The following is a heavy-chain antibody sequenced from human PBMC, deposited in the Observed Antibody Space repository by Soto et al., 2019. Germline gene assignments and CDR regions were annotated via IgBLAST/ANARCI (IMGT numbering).Heavy chain of an antibody. V-gene: IGHV3-33*01. Sequence: QVQLVESGGGVVQPGRSLRLSCAASGFTFSSYGMHWVRQAPGKGLEWVAYIWFDGSKKYYADSVMGRFTISRDNSKRTVYLQLSSLRAEDKSVYYYTRGYGVGNLDYWGQGTLVTVSS. CDR2: IWFDGSKK. CDR1: GFTFSSYG. J-gene: IGHJ4*02. D-gene: IGHD3-16*01. CDR3: TRGYGVGNLDY.